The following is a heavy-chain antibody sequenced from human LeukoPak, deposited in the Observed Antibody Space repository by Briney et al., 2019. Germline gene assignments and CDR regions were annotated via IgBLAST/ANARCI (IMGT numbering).Heavy chain of an antibody. CDR3: ARALFQVPYYFDF. D-gene: IGHD2-2*01. CDR1: EFSFTNYW. V-gene: IGHV3-74*01. CDR2: INTDGSTT. Sequence: GGSLRLSCEASEFSFTNYWMYWVRQAPGKGLAWVSAINTDGSTTTYADSVKGRFTISRDNARNTLYLQMNSLRAEDTAVCYCARALFQVPYYFDFWGQGTLVTVSS. J-gene: IGHJ4*02.